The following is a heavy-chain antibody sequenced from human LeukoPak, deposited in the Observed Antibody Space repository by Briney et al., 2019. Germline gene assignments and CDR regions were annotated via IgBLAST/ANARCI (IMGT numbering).Heavy chain of an antibody. V-gene: IGHV3-23*01. Sequence: GGSLRLSCAASGFTFSSYAMSWVRQAPGKALEWVSAISGSGGSTYYADSVKGRFTISRDNSKNTLYLQMNSLRAEDTAVYYCANDRNGAFDIWGQGTMVTVSS. J-gene: IGHJ3*02. CDR1: GFTFSSYA. CDR3: ANDRNGAFDI. CDR2: ISGSGGST.